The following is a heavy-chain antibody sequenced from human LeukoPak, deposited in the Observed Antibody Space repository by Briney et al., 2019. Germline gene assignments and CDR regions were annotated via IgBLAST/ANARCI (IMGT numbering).Heavy chain of an antibody. J-gene: IGHJ6*03. V-gene: IGHV1-18*01. CDR3: AREPAASYYYYMDV. CDR1: GYTFTSHG. D-gene: IGHD2-2*01. CDR2: ISAYNGNT. Sequence: GASVKVSCKASGYTFTSHGISWVRQAPGQGLEWMGWISAYNGNTNYAQKLQGRVTMTTDTSTSTAYMELRSLRSDDTAVYYCAREPAASYYYYMDVWGKGTTVTVSS.